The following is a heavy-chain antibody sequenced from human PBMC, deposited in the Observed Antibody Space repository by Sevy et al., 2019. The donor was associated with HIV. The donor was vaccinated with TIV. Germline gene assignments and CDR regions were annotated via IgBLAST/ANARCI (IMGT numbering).Heavy chain of an antibody. V-gene: IGHV3-23*01. CDR1: GFTFSKYS. CDR2: LSFGCGGI. CDR3: AREGCTKPHDY. Sequence: GGSLRLSCAASGFTFSKYSMSWVRQPPGKGLEWVSTLSFGCGGINYVDSVMGRFTISRDNSKSSVYLQMNNLRPEDTAVYYCAREGCTKPHDYWGQGTLVTVSS. D-gene: IGHD2-8*01. J-gene: IGHJ4*02.